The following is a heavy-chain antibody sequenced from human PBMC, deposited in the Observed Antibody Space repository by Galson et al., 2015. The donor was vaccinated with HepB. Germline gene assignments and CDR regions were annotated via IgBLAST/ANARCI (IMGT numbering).Heavy chain of an antibody. CDR3: ATGWDTGLFDP. Sequence: SVKVSCKASGYTFTSYGISWVRQAPGKGLEWMGGFDPEDGETIYAQKFQGRVTMTEDTSTDTAYMELSSLRSEDTAVYYCATGWDTGLFDPWGQGTLVTVSS. J-gene: IGHJ5*02. D-gene: IGHD5-18*01. V-gene: IGHV1-24*01. CDR1: GYTFTSYG. CDR2: FDPEDGET.